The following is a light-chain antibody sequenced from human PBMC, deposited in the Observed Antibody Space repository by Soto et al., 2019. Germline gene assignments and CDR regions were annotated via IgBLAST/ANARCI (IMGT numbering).Light chain of an antibody. CDR2: GAS. J-gene: IGKJ3*01. Sequence: EIVLTQSPGTLSLSPGEGATLSCRASQSVSSNYLAWYQQRPGQAPRLLICGASTRPTGIPERFSGSGSGTDFTLTISRLEPEDFAVYYCQQYGSSIFTFGPGTRVDI. CDR1: QSVSSNY. V-gene: IGKV3-20*01. CDR3: QQYGSSIFT.